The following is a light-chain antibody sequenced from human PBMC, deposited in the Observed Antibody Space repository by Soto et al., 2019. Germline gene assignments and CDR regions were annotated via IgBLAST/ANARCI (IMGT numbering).Light chain of an antibody. V-gene: IGKV1-9*01. CDR2: AAS. CDR1: QGISSY. CDR3: QQVNSYPHT. Sequence: DIQLTQSPSFLSASVGDRVTITCRASQGISSYLAWYQQKPGKAPKFLIYAASTLQSGVPSRFSGSGSGTEFTLTISSLQPEDFASYYCQQVNSYPHTFGQGTKLEIK. J-gene: IGKJ2*01.